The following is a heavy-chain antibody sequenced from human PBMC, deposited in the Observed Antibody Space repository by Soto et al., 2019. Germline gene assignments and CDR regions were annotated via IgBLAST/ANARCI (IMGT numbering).Heavy chain of an antibody. CDR3: VKVSTFYDILTGYYSTNFFDP. J-gene: IGHJ5*02. CDR2: ISSDGDIT. D-gene: IGHD3-9*01. CDR1: VFTFSEYS. Sequence: QARGYLRVACSSSVFTFSEYSMHWVRQAPGKGLQHASSISSDGDITYYADSVKGRFTISRDNSKNTLYLQMNSLRPEDTSVYYCVKVSTFYDILTGYYSTNFFDPWGQGTLVTVSS. V-gene: IGHV3-64D*06.